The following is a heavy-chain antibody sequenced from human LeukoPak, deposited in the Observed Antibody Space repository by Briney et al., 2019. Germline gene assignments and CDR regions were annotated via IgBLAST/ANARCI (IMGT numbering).Heavy chain of an antibody. CDR3: ARDAPSDVLRFLEWFLDP. J-gene: IGHJ5*02. CDR1: GYTFTGYY. V-gene: IGHV1-46*01. Sequence: ASVKVSCKASGYTFTGYYMHWVRQAPGQGLEWMGIINPSGGSTSYAQKFQGRVTMTRDTSTSTVYMELSSLRSEDTAVYYCARDAPSDVLRFLEWFLDPWGQGTLVTVSS. CDR2: INPSGGST. D-gene: IGHD3-3*01.